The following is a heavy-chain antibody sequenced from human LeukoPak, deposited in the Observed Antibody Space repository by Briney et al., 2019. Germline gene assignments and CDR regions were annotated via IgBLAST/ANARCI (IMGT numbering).Heavy chain of an antibody. CDR1: GFTFSSYA. J-gene: IGHJ4*02. CDR2: ISGSGDST. D-gene: IGHD2-15*01. CDR3: ARDVGYQVDY. V-gene: IGHV3-23*01. Sequence: GGSLRLSCAASGFTFSSYAMTWVRQAPGKGLEWVSTISGSGDSTYYAASVEGRFTISRDNAKNTLYLQMNSLRAEDTAVYYCARDVGYQVDYWGQGTLVTVSS.